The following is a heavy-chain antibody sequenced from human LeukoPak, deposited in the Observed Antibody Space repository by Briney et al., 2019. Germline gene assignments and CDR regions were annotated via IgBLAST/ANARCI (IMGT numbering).Heavy chain of an antibody. D-gene: IGHD3-10*01. J-gene: IGHJ3*02. Sequence: SETLSLTCAVYGGSFSGYYWSWIRQPPGKGLEWIGEINHSGSTNYNPSLKSRVTISVDTSKNQFSLKLSSVTAADTAVYYCAREWRYLRAFDIWGQGTMVTVSS. CDR2: INHSGST. V-gene: IGHV4-34*01. CDR3: AREWRYLRAFDI. CDR1: GGSFSGYY.